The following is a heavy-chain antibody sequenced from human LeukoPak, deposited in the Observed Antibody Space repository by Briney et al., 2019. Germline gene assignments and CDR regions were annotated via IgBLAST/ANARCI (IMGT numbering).Heavy chain of an antibody. Sequence: SETLSLTCTVSGGSISSYYWSWIRQPPGKGLEWIGYIYYSGSTNYNPSLKSRVTISVDTSKNQFSLKLSSVTAADTAVYYCARLRLDCSSTSCQGQADYYHYMDVWGKGTTVTVSS. CDR2: IYYSGST. D-gene: IGHD2-2*01. V-gene: IGHV4-59*08. J-gene: IGHJ6*03. CDR1: GGSISSYY. CDR3: ARLRLDCSSTSCQGQADYYHYMDV.